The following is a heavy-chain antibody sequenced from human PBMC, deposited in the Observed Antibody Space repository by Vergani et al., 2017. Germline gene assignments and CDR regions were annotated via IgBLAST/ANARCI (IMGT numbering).Heavy chain of an antibody. Sequence: QLVESGGDLVQPGGSLRLSCAVSGFTVSSHYMSWVRQAPGKGLEWVSVIFSGGYTYYADSVNGRFTISRDDSKNSLYLQMNSLRAEDTAVYYCASQYYDFWSGRDWGQGTLVTVSS. CDR1: GFTVSSHY. J-gene: IGHJ1*01. CDR2: IFSGGYT. D-gene: IGHD3-3*01. CDR3: ASQYYDFWSGRD. V-gene: IGHV3-66*04.